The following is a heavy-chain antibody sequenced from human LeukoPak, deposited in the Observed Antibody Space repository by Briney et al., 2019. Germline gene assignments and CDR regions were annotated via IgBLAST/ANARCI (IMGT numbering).Heavy chain of an antibody. V-gene: IGHV1-2*02. Sequence: GASVKVSCKASGYTFNGYYLHWVRQAPGQGPEWMGKINTNSGVTDYAQNFQGRVTMTRDTSITTAYMELSRLTSDDTAVYYCARDRYGDYDYDWFDPWGQGTLVTVSS. CDR2: INTNSGVT. CDR1: GYTFNGYY. J-gene: IGHJ5*02. D-gene: IGHD4-17*01. CDR3: ARDRYGDYDYDWFDP.